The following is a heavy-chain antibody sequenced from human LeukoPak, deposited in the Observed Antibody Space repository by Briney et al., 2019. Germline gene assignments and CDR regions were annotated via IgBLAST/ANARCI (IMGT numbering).Heavy chain of an antibody. CDR3: AKGRGFNSGSPSTY. CDR2: ISVKYNRT. J-gene: IGHJ4*02. Sequence: PGGSLRLSCAASGFTFSTYAVSWVRQAPGKGLEWVSGISVKYNRTYYADSVEGRFTISRDNSKNTLYLQMNSLRAEDTAVYYCAKGRGFNSGSPSTYWGQGTLVTVSS. CDR1: GFTFSTYA. D-gene: IGHD3-10*01. V-gene: IGHV3-23*01.